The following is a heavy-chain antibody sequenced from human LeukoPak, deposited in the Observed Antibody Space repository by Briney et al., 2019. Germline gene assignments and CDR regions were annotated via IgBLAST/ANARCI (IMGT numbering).Heavy chain of an antibody. D-gene: IGHD1-1*01. J-gene: IGHJ4*02. CDR2: ISSEGNYK. V-gene: IGHV3-30*02. Sequence: PGGALRLSCAAAVFTFSHYVMHWGRQAPGKGGEWVAYISSEGNYKNYADSLKSRFTISTDNSRNTMYLQMDSLRAEDKAVYYCANLPYNWNAHFGDYWGQGTLVSVAS. CDR1: VFTFSHYV. CDR3: ANLPYNWNAHFGDY.